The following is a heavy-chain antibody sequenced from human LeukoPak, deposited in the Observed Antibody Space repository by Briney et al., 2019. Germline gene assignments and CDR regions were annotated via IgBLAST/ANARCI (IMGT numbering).Heavy chain of an antibody. J-gene: IGHJ4*02. CDR1: GYNFSNYW. V-gene: IGHV5-51*01. Sequence: GESLKISCKGFGYNFSNYWIGWVRQMPGKGLEWMGIIHPGDSSTRYSPSLQGQVTILSDKSINTAYQQWSSLKASDTAMYYCARRQCSGGSCYYFDSWGQGTLVTVSS. CDR2: IHPGDSST. CDR3: ARRQCSGGSCYYFDS. D-gene: IGHD2-15*01.